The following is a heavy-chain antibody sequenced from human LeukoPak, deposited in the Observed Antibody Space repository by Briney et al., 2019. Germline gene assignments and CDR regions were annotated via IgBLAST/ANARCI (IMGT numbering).Heavy chain of an antibody. D-gene: IGHD2-15*01. CDR2: IIPILGIA. J-gene: IGHJ4*02. Sequence: SVKVSCKASGGTFSSYAISWVRQAPGQGLEWMGRIIPILGIANYAQKFQGRVTITAGKSTSTAYMELSSLRSEDTAVYYCARPYCSGGSCPLDYWGQGTLVTVSS. CDR3: ARPYCSGGSCPLDY. V-gene: IGHV1-69*04. CDR1: GGTFSSYA.